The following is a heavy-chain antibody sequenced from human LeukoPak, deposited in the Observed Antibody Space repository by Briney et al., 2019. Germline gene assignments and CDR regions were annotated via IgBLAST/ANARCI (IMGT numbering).Heavy chain of an antibody. J-gene: IGHJ4*02. V-gene: IGHV1-2*02. CDR1: GYTFTGYY. Sequence: ASVTVSCKASGYTFTGYYMHWVRQAPGQGLEWMGWINPNSGGTNYAQKFQGRVTMTRDTSISTAYMELSRLRSDDTAVYYCAREGLNNIVIVPAASYPLDYWGQGTLVTVSS. D-gene: IGHD2-2*01. CDR3: AREGLNNIVIVPAASYPLDY. CDR2: INPNSGGT.